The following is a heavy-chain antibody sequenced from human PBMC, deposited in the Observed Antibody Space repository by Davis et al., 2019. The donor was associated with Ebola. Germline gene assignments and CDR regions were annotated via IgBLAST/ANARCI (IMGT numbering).Heavy chain of an antibody. CDR3: AKGRRIAVAGTDY. D-gene: IGHD6-19*01. Sequence: ASVKVSCKASGGTFSSYAINWVRQATGQGLEWMGWMNPNSGNTGYAQKFQGRVTMTRNTSISTAYMELSSLRSEDTAVYYCAKGRRIAVAGTDYWGQGTLVTVSS. V-gene: IGHV1-8*02. CDR1: GGTFSSYA. CDR2: MNPNSGNT. J-gene: IGHJ4*02.